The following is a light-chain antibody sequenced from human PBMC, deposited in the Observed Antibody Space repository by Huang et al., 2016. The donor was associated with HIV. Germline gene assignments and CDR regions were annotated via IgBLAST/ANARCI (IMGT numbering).Light chain of an antibody. CDR1: QSLGSTY. V-gene: IGKV3-20*01. J-gene: IGKJ1*01. CDR2: GVS. Sequence: EIVLTQSPGTLSLSPGERATLSCRASQSLGSTYLAWYQQKPGQDPRLLIYGVSSRAAGIPDRFSGSGSGTDFTLTISRLEPEDFAVYFCQKYGSSRTFGQGTKVEL. CDR3: QKYGSSRT.